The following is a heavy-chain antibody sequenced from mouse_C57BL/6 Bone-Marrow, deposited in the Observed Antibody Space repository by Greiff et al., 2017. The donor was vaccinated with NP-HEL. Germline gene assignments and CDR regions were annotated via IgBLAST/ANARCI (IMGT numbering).Heavy chain of an antibody. J-gene: IGHJ2*01. CDR1: GYSITSGYY. CDR2: ISYDGSN. Sequence: EVQLQESGPGLVKPSQSLSLTCSVTGYSITSGYYWNWIRQYPGNKLEWMGYISYDGSNNYNPSLKNRISITRDTSKNQCFLKLNSVTTEDTATYYCAREGRGYDGPYWGQGTTLTVSS. CDR3: AREGRGYDGPY. D-gene: IGHD2-3*01. V-gene: IGHV3-6*01.